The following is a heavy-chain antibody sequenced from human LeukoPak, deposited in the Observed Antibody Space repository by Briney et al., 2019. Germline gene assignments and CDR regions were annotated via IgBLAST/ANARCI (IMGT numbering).Heavy chain of an antibody. CDR2: IYSGGST. CDR3: AREMWDSYGYVDY. CDR1: GFTVSSNY. D-gene: IGHD5-18*01. V-gene: IGHV3-66*01. J-gene: IGHJ4*02. Sequence: GGSLRLSCAASGFTVSSNYMSWVRQAPGKGLEWVSVIYSGGSTYYADSAKGRFTISRDNSKNTLYLQMNSLRAEDTAVYYCAREMWDSYGYVDYWGQGTLVTVSS.